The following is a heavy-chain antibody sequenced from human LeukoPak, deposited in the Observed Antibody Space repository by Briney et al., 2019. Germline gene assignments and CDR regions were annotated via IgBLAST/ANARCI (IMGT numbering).Heavy chain of an antibody. CDR1: GFTFSSYS. D-gene: IGHD1-7*01. Sequence: GGSLRLSCAASGFTFSSYSMTWVRQAPGKGLEWVSYITSSSSTIYYADSVKGRLTISRDNAKNSLYLQMNSLRAEDTAVYYCARRAAGTTKTNYYYYYMDVWGKGTTVTVSS. J-gene: IGHJ6*03. V-gene: IGHV3-48*04. CDR3: ARRAAGTTKTNYYYYYMDV. CDR2: ITSSSSTI.